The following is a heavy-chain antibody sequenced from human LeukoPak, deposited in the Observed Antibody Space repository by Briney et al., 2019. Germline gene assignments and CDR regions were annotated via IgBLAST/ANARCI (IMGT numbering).Heavy chain of an antibody. V-gene: IGHV1-69*05. CDR3: ASNRYCSSTSCYVYYYYMDV. CDR1: GGTFSSYA. Sequence: SVKVSCKASGGTFSSYAISWVRQAPGQGLEWMGGIIPIFGTANYAQKFQGRVTITTDESTSTAYMELSSLRSEDTAVYYCASNRYCSSTSCYVYYYYMDVWGKGTTVTVSS. J-gene: IGHJ6*03. CDR2: IIPIFGTA. D-gene: IGHD2-2*01.